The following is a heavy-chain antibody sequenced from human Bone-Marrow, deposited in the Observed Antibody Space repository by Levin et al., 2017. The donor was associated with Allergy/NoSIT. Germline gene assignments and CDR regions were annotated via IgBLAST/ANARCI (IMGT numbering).Heavy chain of an antibody. CDR3: AKVATTETFFYYYAMDV. CDR2: IWSDGDGE. CDR1: GFTFSSYG. J-gene: IGHJ6*01. Sequence: GGSLRLSCAASGFTFSSYGMHWVRQAPGKGLEWVAVIWSDGDGEFYADAVKGRFTISRDNSKNTLYLQMNSLRVEDTAVYFGAKVATTETFFYYYAMDVWGQGTTVTVSS. D-gene: IGHD4-17*01. V-gene: IGHV3-33*06.